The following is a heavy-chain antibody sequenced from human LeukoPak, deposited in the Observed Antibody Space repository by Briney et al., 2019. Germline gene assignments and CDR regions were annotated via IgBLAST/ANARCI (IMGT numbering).Heavy chain of an antibody. D-gene: IGHD3-22*01. CDR3: ARVPSGYSFDY. V-gene: IGHV3-30-3*01. CDR1: GFTFSSYA. CDR2: IPYDGSNK. Sequence: GGSLRLSCAASGFTFSSYAMHWVRQAPGKGLEWVAVIPYDGSNKYYADSVKGRFTISRDNSKNTLYLQMNSLRAEDTAVYYCARVPSGYSFDYWGQGTLVTVSS. J-gene: IGHJ4*02.